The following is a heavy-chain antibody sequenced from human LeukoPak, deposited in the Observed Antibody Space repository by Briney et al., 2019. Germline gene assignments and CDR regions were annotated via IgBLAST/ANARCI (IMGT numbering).Heavy chain of an antibody. D-gene: IGHD5/OR15-5a*01. J-gene: IGHJ3*02. CDR2: IIPIFGTA. Sequence: SVKVSCKASGGTFSSYAISWVRQAPGQGLEWMGGIIPIFGTANYAQKFQGRVTITTDESTSTAYMELSSLRSEDTAVYYCARGLRRGRAFDIWGQGTMVTVSP. V-gene: IGHV1-69*05. CDR1: GGTFSSYA. CDR3: ARGLRRGRAFDI.